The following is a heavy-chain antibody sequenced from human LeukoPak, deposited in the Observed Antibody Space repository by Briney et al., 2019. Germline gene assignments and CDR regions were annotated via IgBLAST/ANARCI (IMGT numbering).Heavy chain of an antibody. CDR2: ISGSSSTI. V-gene: IGHV3-48*01. CDR1: GFTFSSYS. D-gene: IGHD3-22*01. CDR3: ARVETFIAYYYDSSGYYYVGRAFDI. J-gene: IGHJ3*02. Sequence: GGSLRLSCAASGFTFSSYSMNWVRQASGKGLEWVSYISGSSSTIHYADSVKGRFTISRDNAKNSLYLQMNSLRAEDTAVYYCARVETFIAYYYDSSGYYYVGRAFDIWGQGTMVTVSS.